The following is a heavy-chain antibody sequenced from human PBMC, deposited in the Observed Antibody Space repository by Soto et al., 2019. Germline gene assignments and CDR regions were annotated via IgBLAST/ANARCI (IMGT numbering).Heavy chain of an antibody. Sequence: LVTLCLTWTVSGGSIGVSSYYWGLKRQPPGKGREWIGSIYYSGSTYYNPSPKSRVTISVDTSKNQFSLKLSSVTAADTAVYYCAIGPDFQSLGGDPWGQGTLVTVSS. CDR3: AIGPDFQSLGGDP. D-gene: IGHD3-16*01. V-gene: IGHV4-39*01. CDR2: IYYSGST. J-gene: IGHJ5*02. CDR1: GGSIGVSSYY.